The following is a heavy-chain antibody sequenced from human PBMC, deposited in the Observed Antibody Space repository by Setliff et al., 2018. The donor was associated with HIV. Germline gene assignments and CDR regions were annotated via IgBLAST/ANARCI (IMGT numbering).Heavy chain of an antibody. V-gene: IGHV4-59*11. Sequence: PSETLSLTCSVSGGSISGHYWSWIRQSPGKGLQWIGTIHYSGSNVYSPSFKSRVSMSIDTSNDQFSLKLRSVTAADTAVYYCARDGPMGRFDYWGQGALVTVSS. D-gene: IGHD1-26*01. J-gene: IGHJ4*02. CDR3: ARDGPMGRFDY. CDR1: GGSISGHY. CDR2: IHYSGSN.